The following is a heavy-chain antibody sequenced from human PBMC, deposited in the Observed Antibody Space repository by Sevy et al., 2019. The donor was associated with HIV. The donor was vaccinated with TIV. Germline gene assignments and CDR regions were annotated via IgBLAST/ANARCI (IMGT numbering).Heavy chain of an antibody. D-gene: IGHD6-19*01. CDR3: ARGRTVAASGYWFDP. Sequence: ASVKVSCKASGYTFTSYDINWVRQATGQGLEWMGWMNPNSGNTGYAQTFQGRVTMTRNTSISTAYMELSSLRSEDTAVYYCARGRTVAASGYWFDPWGQGTLVTVSS. CDR2: MNPNSGNT. CDR1: GYTFTSYD. J-gene: IGHJ5*02. V-gene: IGHV1-8*01.